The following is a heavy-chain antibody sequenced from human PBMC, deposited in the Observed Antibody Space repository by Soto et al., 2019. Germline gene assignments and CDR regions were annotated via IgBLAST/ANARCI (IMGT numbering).Heavy chain of an antibody. CDR2: ISYDGSNK. CDR1: GFTFSSYG. J-gene: IGHJ4*02. D-gene: IGHD6-19*01. V-gene: IGHV3-30*03. CDR3: STNRVSSGWPSFDY. Sequence: QVQLVESGGGVVQPGRSLRLSCAASGFTFSSYGVHWVRQAPGKGLEWVAIISYDGSNKYYADSVEGRFTISRDNLKNQLALQMNSLRPEDTAVYYCSTNRVSSGWPSFDYWGQGTLVTVSS.